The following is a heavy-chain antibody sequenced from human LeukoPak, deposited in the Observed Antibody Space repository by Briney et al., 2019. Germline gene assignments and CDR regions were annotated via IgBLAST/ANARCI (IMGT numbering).Heavy chain of an antibody. CDR2: IYYSGST. V-gene: IGHV4-59*01. D-gene: IGHD6-19*01. CDR3: ARGRDSSGWDHWYFDL. J-gene: IGHJ2*01. Sequence: SETLSLTCTVSGGSISSYYWSWIRQPPGKGLEWIGYIYYSGSTNYNPSLKSRVTISVDTSKNQFSLKLSSVTAADTAVYYCARGRDSSGWDHWYFDLWGRGNLVTVSS. CDR1: GGSISSYY.